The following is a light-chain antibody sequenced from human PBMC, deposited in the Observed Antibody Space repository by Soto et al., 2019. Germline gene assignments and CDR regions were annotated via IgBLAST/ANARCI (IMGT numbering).Light chain of an antibody. CDR2: LGS. V-gene: IGKV2-28*01. J-gene: IGKJ5*01. Sequence: DIVMTQSPLSLPVTPGEPASISCRSNQSLLHNNGYNYLDWYMQKPGQSPQLLIYLGSNRASGVPDRFSGSGSGTDFTLKISRVEAADVWVYYCIQALPSLTFGQGTRLEIQ. CDR3: IQALPSLT. CDR1: QSLLHNNGYNY.